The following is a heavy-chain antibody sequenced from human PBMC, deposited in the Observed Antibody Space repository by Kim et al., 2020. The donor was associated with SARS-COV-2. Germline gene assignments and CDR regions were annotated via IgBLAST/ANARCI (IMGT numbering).Heavy chain of an antibody. CDR2: IYSGGST. V-gene: IGHV3-66*01. J-gene: IGHJ4*02. Sequence: GGSLRLSCAASGFTVSSNYMSWVRQAPGKGLEWVSVIYSGGSTYYADSVKGRFTISRDNSKNTLYLQMNSLRAEDTAVYYCAREISGIPGIAAAGDYWGQGTLVTVSS. CDR1: GFTVSSNY. D-gene: IGHD6-13*01. CDR3: AREISGIPGIAAAGDY.